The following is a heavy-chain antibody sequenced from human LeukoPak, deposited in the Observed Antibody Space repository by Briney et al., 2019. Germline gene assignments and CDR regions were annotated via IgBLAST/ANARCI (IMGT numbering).Heavy chain of an antibody. V-gene: IGHV3-30-3*01. D-gene: IGHD6-13*01. CDR1: GFTFSSYA. Sequence: PGGSLRLSCAASGFTFSSYAMHWVRQAPGKGLEWVAVISYDGSNKYYADSVKGRFTISRDNSKNTLYLQMNSLRAEDTAVYYCARGGGYSSSWYYYYGMDVWGQGTTVTVSS. CDR2: ISYDGSNK. CDR3: ARGGGYSSSWYYYYGMDV. J-gene: IGHJ6*02.